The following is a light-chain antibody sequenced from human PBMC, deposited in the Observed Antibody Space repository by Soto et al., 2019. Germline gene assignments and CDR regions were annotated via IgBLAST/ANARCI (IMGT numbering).Light chain of an antibody. V-gene: IGLV1-44*01. CDR3: AAWDDSLNGPV. Sequence: QSVLTQPPSASGTPGQRVTISCSGSSSNIGSNTVNWYQQLPGTAPTLLIYSNNQRHSGVPDRFSGSKSGTSASLAISGLQSDDEADYYCAAWDDSLNGPVFGGGTKLTVL. CDR2: SNN. CDR1: SSNIGSNT. J-gene: IGLJ2*01.